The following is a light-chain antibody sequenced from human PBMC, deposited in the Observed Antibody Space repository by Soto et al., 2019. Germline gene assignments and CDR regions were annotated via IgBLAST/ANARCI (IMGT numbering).Light chain of an antibody. Sequence: QSVLTQAPSASGTPGQRVTISCSGSSSNIGSDSVNWYQQLPGTAPKLLIYNNNQRPSGVPDRFSGSKSGTSASLAISGIQSEDEADYYCAAWDDSLNGVVFGGGTKLTVL. CDR2: NNN. J-gene: IGLJ2*01. CDR1: SSNIGSDS. V-gene: IGLV1-44*01. CDR3: AAWDDSLNGVV.